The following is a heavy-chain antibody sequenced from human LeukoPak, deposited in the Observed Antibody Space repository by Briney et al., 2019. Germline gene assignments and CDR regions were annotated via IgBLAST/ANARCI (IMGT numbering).Heavy chain of an antibody. CDR1: GGTFSSYA. D-gene: IGHD3-22*01. CDR3: ARDYYDSSGPLPRAFDI. J-gene: IGHJ3*02. CDR2: ISPIFGTA. Sequence: SVKVSCKASGGTFSSYAISWVRQPPGQGLEWMGRISPIFGTANYAQKFQGRVTITPDESTSTAYMEMSRLRSEDTAVYYCARDYYDSSGPLPRAFDIWGQGTMVTVSS. V-gene: IGHV1-69*15.